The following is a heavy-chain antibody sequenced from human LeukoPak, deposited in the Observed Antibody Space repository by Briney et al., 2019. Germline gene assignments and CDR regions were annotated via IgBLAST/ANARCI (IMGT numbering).Heavy chain of an antibody. J-gene: IGHJ4*02. CDR3: ARVYYHGSGSNYFDY. Sequence: SETLSLTCTVSGYPINSGYYWGWIRQPPGKGLEWIGSISHSGTTYYNPSLKSRVTISVDTSKNQFSLKLSSVTAADTAVYYCARVYYHGSGSNYFDYWGQGTLVTVSS. V-gene: IGHV4-38-2*02. D-gene: IGHD3-10*01. CDR2: ISHSGTT. CDR1: GYPINSGYY.